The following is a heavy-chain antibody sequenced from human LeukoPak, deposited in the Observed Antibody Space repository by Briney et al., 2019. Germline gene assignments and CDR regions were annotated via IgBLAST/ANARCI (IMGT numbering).Heavy chain of an antibody. CDR1: GFTFSSYD. D-gene: IGHD3-9*01. J-gene: IGHJ4*02. CDR2: IGTAGDT. V-gene: IGHV3-13*01. CDR3: AKDGETYYDILTGYYVVDY. Sequence: GGSLRLSCAASGFTFSSYDMHWVRQATGKGLEWVSAIGTAGDTYYPGSVKGRFTISRENAKNSLYLQMNSLRAEDTAVYYCAKDGETYYDILTGYYVVDYWGQGTLVTVSS.